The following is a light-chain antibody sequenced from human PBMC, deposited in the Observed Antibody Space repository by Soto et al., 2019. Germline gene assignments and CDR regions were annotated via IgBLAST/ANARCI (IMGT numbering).Light chain of an antibody. V-gene: IGKV1D-12*01. J-gene: IGKJ5*01. Sequence: DIRMTQSPSSVSASVADRVTITCQASQGISRSLAWYQQKPGKAPKLLIYSASSLQSGVPSRFSGSGFGTDFTLTISSLQPEDFAPYYCQQADTFPITFGQGTRLEIK. CDR3: QQADTFPIT. CDR2: SAS. CDR1: QGISRS.